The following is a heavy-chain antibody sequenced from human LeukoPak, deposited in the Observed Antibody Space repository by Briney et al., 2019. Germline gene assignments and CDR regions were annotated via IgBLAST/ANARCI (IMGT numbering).Heavy chain of an antibody. V-gene: IGHV3-23*01. CDR2: ISGSGGST. Sequence: PGGSLRLSCAASGFTFSSYGMSWVRQAPGKGLEWVSGISGSGGSTYYADSVKGRFTISRDNSKNTLYLQMNSLRAEDTAVYYCAKYVLYGGNSQPDYWGQGTLVTVSS. J-gene: IGHJ4*02. CDR3: AKYVLYGGNSQPDY. D-gene: IGHD4-23*01. CDR1: GFTFSSYG.